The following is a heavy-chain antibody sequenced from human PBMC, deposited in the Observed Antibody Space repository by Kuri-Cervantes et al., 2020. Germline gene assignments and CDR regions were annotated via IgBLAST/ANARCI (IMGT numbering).Heavy chain of an antibody. V-gene: IGHV4-38-2*01. J-gene: IGHJ4*02. CDR1: GYSISSGYY. D-gene: IGHD3-22*01. CDR2: IYHSGTT. Sequence: SQTLSLTCAVSGYSISSGYYWGWIRQPPGKGLEWIGSIYHSGTTYYNPSLKSRVTISVDTSKNQFSLKLNSVTAADTAVYFCTRHRYYYDSTGYYGYYFDYWGQRTLVTVSS. CDR3: TRHRYYYDSTGYYGYYFDY.